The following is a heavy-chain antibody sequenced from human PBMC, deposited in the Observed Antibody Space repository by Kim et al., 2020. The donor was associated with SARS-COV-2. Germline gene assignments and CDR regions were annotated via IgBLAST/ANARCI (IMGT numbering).Heavy chain of an antibody. D-gene: IGHD3-22*01. J-gene: IGHJ4*02. V-gene: IGHV4-38-2*02. CDR1: GYSFTSGYY. CDR2: IYHSGST. Sequence: SETLSLTCTVSGYSFTSGYYWGWIRQPPGKGLEWIGSIYHSGSTYYNPSLKSRVTISVDTSKNQFSLKLSSVTATDTAVYYCAGQFDSSGYYLYWGQETLVTISS. CDR3: AGQFDSSGYYLY.